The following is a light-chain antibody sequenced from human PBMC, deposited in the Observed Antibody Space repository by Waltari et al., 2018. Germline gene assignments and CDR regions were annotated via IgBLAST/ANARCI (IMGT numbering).Light chain of an antibody. CDR2: GAS. Sequence: ESVMTQSAGTLSLSPGERATLSCRASQSVSSSYLAWYQQRPGQAPRLLIYGASSRATGVPDRFSASGSGTDFTLTISRLEPEDFAVYYCQQYGNSPIYTFGQGTKLEI. CDR3: QQYGNSPIYT. V-gene: IGKV3-20*01. J-gene: IGKJ2*01. CDR1: QSVSSSY.